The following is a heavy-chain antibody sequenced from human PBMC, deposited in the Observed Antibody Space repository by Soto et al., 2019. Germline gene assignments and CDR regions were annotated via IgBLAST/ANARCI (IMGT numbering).Heavy chain of an antibody. V-gene: IGHV4-30-4*01. CDR1: GGSINSGDYY. CDR2: IYYSGST. Sequence: PSETLSLTCTVSGGSINSGDYYWSWIRQPPGKGLEWIGYIYYSGSTYYNPSLKSRVTISVDTSKNQFSLKLSSVTAADTAVYYCARTPPLGYFDYWGQGTLVTVSS. CDR3: ARTPPLGYFDY. J-gene: IGHJ4*02.